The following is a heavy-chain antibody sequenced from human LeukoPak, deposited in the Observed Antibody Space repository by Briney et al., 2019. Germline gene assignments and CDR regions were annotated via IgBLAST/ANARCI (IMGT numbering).Heavy chain of an antibody. CDR3: ARDLGPAPGDNWFDP. D-gene: IGHD2-2*01. CDR1: GYTFTSYY. J-gene: IGHJ5*02. Sequence: ASVKVSCKASGYTFTSYYMHWVRQAPGQGLEWMGIINPSGGSTSYAQKFQGRVTMTRDTSTSTVYMELSSLRSEDTAVYYCARDLGPAPGDNWFDPWGQGTLVTVSS. V-gene: IGHV1-46*01. CDR2: INPSGGST.